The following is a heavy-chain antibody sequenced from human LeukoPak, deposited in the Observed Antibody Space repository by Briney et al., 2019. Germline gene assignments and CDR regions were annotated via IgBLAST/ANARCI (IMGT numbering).Heavy chain of an antibody. CDR3: ARDLWAIVVVPAAMDY. V-gene: IGHV1-18*01. J-gene: IGHJ4*02. CDR1: GYTFTTYA. Sequence: ASVKVSCKALGYTFTTYAISWVRQSPGQGPEWMGWISAYNGNTNHEQKLQDRVTMTTDTSTSTAYMELRSLRSDDTAVYYCARDLWAIVVVPAAMDYWGQGTLVTVSS. D-gene: IGHD2-2*01. CDR2: ISAYNGNT.